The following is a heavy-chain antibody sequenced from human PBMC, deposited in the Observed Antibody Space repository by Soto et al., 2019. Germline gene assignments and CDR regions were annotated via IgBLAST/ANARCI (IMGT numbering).Heavy chain of an antibody. CDR1: GYIFTSYS. D-gene: IGHD4-4*01. J-gene: IGHJ6*02. Sequence: QVQLVQSGAEVKKPGASVKVSCKASGYIFTSYSINWVRQAPGQGLEWMGWISAYNGNTNYAQNLQGRVTMTTDTPTSTAYMELRSLRSDDTAVYYCSRGGAHYNDGMDVWGQGTTVAVSS. CDR3: SRGGAHYNDGMDV. CDR2: ISAYNGNT. V-gene: IGHV1-18*01.